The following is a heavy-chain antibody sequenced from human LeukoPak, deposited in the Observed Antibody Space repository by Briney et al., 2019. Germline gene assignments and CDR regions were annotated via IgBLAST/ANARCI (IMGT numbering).Heavy chain of an antibody. CDR2: IYYSGST. J-gene: IGHJ5*02. Sequence: SQTLSLTCTVSGGSISSGDYYWSWIRQPPGKGLEWIGYIYYSGSTYYNPSLKSRVTISVDTSKNQFSLKLSSVTAADTAVYYCARGDGGYDILTGYYLGWFDPWGQGTLVTVSS. CDR1: GGSISSGDYY. CDR3: ARGDGGYDILTGYYLGWFDP. V-gene: IGHV4-30-4*01. D-gene: IGHD3-9*01.